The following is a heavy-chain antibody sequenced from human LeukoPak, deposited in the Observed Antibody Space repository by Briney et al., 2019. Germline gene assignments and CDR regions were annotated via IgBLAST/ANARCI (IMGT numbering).Heavy chain of an antibody. J-gene: IGHJ4*02. CDR3: ARRVETADFDE. CDR2: IYYSGST. D-gene: IGHD1-1*01. Sequence: SETLSLTCTVSGGSISSSSYYWGSIRQPPRKGLEWIGSIYYSGSTYYNPSLKSRVTISVDTSKNQFSLKLRSVTAANAAVDYCARRVETADFDEGGQGSLVTLSS. V-gene: IGHV4-39*01. CDR1: GGSISSSSYY.